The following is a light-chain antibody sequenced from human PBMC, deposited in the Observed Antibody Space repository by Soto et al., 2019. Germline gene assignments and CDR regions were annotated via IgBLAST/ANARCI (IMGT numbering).Light chain of an antibody. CDR2: EVS. V-gene: IGLV2-14*01. CDR3: SSYTSGSTWV. Sequence: QSVLTQPASVSGSPGQSITISCTGNSSDVGGYNYVSWYQQHPGKAPKLMIYEVSNRPSGVSNRFSGSKSGNTASLTISGLQAEDEADYYCSSYTSGSTWVFGGGTKLTVL. J-gene: IGLJ3*02. CDR1: SSDVGGYNY.